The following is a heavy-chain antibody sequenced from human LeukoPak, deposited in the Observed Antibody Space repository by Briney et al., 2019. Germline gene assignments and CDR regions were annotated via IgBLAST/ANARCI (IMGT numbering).Heavy chain of an antibody. D-gene: IGHD3-22*01. CDR2: ISGSSNYI. CDR1: GFTFSSYS. V-gene: IGHV3-21*01. CDR3: AREVHYYDSSGYFLFDY. Sequence: GGSLRPSCAASGFTFSSYSMNWVRQAPGKGLEWVSSISGSSNYIYYADSVKGRFTISRDNAKNSLYLQMNSLRAEDTAVYYCAREVHYYDSSGYFLFDYWGQGTLVTVSS. J-gene: IGHJ4*02.